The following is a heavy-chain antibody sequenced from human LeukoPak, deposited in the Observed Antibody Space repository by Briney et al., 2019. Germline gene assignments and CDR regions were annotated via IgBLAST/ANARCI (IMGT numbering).Heavy chain of an antibody. Sequence: SETLSLTCTVSGGSISSYYWSWIRQPPGKGLEWIGYIHYSGGTHYNPSLKSRVTISVDTSKNQVSLKLRSVTAADTAVYYCARYMITFGGAHYYYYMDVWGKETTVTVSS. CDR2: IHYSGGT. V-gene: IGHV4-59*01. CDR3: ARYMITFGGAHYYYYMDV. CDR1: GGSISSYY. D-gene: IGHD3-16*01. J-gene: IGHJ6*03.